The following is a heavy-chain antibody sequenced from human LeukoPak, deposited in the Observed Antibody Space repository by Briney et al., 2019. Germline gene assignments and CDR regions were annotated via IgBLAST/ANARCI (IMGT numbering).Heavy chain of an antibody. CDR2: ISSSGSTI. Sequence: PGGSLRLSCAASGFTFSDYYMSWIRQAPGEGLEWVSYISSSGSTIYYADSVKGRFTISRDNSKNTLYLQMNSLRAEDTAVYYCARRAGAYSHPYDYWGQGTLVTVSS. CDR1: GFTFSDYY. J-gene: IGHJ4*02. D-gene: IGHD4/OR15-4a*01. V-gene: IGHV3-11*01. CDR3: ARRAGAYSHPYDY.